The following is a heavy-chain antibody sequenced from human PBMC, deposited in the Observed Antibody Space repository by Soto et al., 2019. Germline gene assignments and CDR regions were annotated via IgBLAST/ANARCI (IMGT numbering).Heavy chain of an antibody. CDR1: GYTFTSYY. CDR3: ARGRYCSGGSCDQDPEYFQH. Sequence: ASVKVSCKASGYTFTSYYMHWLLQAPGQGLEWMGIINPSGGSTSYAQKFQGGVTMTRDTSTSTVYMELSSLRSEDTAVYYCARGRYCSGGSCDQDPEYFQHWGQGTLVTVSS. V-gene: IGHV1-46*01. J-gene: IGHJ1*01. CDR2: INPSGGST. D-gene: IGHD2-15*01.